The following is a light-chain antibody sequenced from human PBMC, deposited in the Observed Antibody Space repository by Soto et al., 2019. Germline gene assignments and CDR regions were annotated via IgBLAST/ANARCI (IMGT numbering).Light chain of an antibody. Sequence: EIVLTQSPGTLSLSPGERATLSCRASQSVSNNYLAWYQQKPGQAPRLLIYGASNRATGIPDRFSGSGSETDFTLTISSLEPEDSAVYYCQQRHAWPITFGQGTRLEIK. CDR1: QSVSNNY. CDR3: QQRHAWPIT. V-gene: IGKV3-20*01. CDR2: GAS. J-gene: IGKJ5*01.